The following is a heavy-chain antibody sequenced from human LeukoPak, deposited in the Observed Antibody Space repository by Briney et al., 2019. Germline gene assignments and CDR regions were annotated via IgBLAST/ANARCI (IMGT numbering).Heavy chain of an antibody. V-gene: IGHV3-7*01. CDR1: GFTFSSYS. J-gene: IGHJ4*02. Sequence: GGSLRLSCAASGFTFSSYSMNWVRQAPGKGLEWVANIKQDGSEKYYVDSVKGRFTISRDNDNNSMYLHINSLRAEDTAVYYCARYHGGYFAYWGQGTLVTVSS. CDR2: IKQDGSEK. D-gene: IGHD2-15*01. CDR3: ARYHGGYFAY.